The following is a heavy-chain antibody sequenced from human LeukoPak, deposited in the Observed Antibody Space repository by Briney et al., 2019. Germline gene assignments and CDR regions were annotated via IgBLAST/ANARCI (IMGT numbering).Heavy chain of an antibody. CDR3: AKRYYGSGNYDPLFEY. J-gene: IGHJ4*02. Sequence: GGSLRLSCSASGFTFSTYAMGWARQAPGKGLEWVSGISGGVGSTYYADSVKGRFTISRDNSKNTLYLQMNSLRAEDTAIYYCAKRYYGSGNYDPLFEYWGQGTLVTVSS. CDR1: GFTFSTYA. CDR2: ISGGVGST. D-gene: IGHD3-10*01. V-gene: IGHV3-23*01.